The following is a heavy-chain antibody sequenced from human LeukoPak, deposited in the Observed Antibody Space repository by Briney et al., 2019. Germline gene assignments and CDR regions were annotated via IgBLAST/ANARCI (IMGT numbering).Heavy chain of an antibody. Sequence: ASVKVSCKASGYTFIDYYIHWVRQAPGQGLEWMGWINPSSGGTNYAQKFQGRVTMTRDTSISTAYMKLSRLTSDDTAVYYCATLGYCSGGSCSQGDYWGQGTLVTVSS. CDR3: ATLGYCSGGSCSQGDY. D-gene: IGHD2-15*01. CDR1: GYTFIDYY. V-gene: IGHV1-2*02. CDR2: INPSSGGT. J-gene: IGHJ4*02.